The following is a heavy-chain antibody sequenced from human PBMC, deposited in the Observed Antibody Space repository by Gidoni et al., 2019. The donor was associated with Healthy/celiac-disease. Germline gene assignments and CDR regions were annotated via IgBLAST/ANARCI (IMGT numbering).Heavy chain of an antibody. CDR2: GNT. V-gene: IGHV1-18*01. CDR3: ASDYYGSGSSVY. D-gene: IGHD3-10*01. J-gene: IGHJ4*02. Sequence: GNTNYAQKLQGRVTMTTDTSTSTAYMELRSLRSDDTAVYYCASDYYGSGSSVYWGQGTLVTVSS.